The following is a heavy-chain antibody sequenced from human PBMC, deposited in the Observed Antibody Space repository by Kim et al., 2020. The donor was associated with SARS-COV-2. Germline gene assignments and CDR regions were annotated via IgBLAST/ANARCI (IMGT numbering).Heavy chain of an antibody. V-gene: IGHV3-21*01. CDR2: ISSSSSFI. J-gene: IGHJ6*02. CDR1: GFTFTDYS. D-gene: IGHD2-21*01. CDR3: ARDPGRGCAGERFGMDA. Sequence: GGSLRLSCAASGFTFTDYSINWVRQVPGKGLEWVSSISSSSSFISYSVSVEGRFTLSRDNTKNSVFLQMNSLTAEDTAVYFCARDPGRGCAGERFGMDAWGQRTTVIVSS.